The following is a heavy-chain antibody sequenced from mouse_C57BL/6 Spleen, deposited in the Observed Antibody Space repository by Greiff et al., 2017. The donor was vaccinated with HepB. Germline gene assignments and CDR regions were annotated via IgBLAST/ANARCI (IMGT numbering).Heavy chain of an antibody. Sequence: DVMLVESGGGLVKPGGSLKLSCAASGFTFSDYGMHWVRQAPEKGLEWVAYISSGSSTIYYADTVKGRFTISRDNAKNTLFLQMTSLRSEDTAMYYCARPGDGYHYWYFDVWGTGTTVTVSS. CDR1: GFTFSDYG. J-gene: IGHJ1*03. V-gene: IGHV5-17*01. D-gene: IGHD2-3*01. CDR3: ARPGDGYHYWYFDV. CDR2: ISSGSSTI.